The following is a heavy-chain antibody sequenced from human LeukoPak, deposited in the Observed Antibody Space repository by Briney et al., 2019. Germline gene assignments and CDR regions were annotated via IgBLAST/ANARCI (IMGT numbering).Heavy chain of an antibody. Sequence: ASVKVSCKASGYTFTSYGISWVRQAPGQGLEWMGWISAYNGNTNYAQKLQGRVTMTTDTSTSTAYMELSSLRSEDTAVYYCALKGATAYYYYMDVWGKGTTVTVSS. J-gene: IGHJ6*03. CDR2: ISAYNGNT. CDR3: ALKGATAYYYYMDV. D-gene: IGHD5-24*01. CDR1: GYTFTSYG. V-gene: IGHV1-18*01.